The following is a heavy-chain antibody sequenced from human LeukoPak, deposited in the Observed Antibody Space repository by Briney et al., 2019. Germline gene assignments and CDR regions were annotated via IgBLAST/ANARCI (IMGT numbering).Heavy chain of an antibody. CDR3: ARDGQGSGKTYDY. Sequence: ASVKVSCKASGYTFTDYYMHWVRQAPGQGLEWMGWINPKSGSTNYAQQYQGGVTMARDTSIRTAYMELSSLRPDDTAVYFCARDGQGSGKTYDYWGQGTLVTVSS. J-gene: IGHJ4*02. D-gene: IGHD1-1*01. CDR1: GYTFTDYY. V-gene: IGHV1-2*02. CDR2: INPKSGST.